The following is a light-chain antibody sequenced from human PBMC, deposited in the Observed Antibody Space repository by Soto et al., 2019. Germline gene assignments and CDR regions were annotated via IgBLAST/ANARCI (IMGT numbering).Light chain of an antibody. Sequence: EVLMTQSPATLSVSPGERATLSCRASQSVSNNYLAWYQQKPGQAPRLLIYGASNRATGIPDRFSGSGSGTDFTLTISRLEPEDFAVYFCQQYGSSRTFGQGTKV. J-gene: IGKJ1*01. CDR1: QSVSNNY. CDR2: GAS. CDR3: QQYGSSRT. V-gene: IGKV3-20*01.